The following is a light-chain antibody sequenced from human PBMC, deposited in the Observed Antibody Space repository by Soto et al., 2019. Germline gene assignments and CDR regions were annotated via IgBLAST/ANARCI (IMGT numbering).Light chain of an antibody. Sequence: DVVMTQTPLSPPVTLGQPASISCRSSQSLVHSDGDTYLSWLLQRPGQPPRLLMYKISHRFSGVPDRFSGSGAGTDFTLTISRLEPEDFAVYFCHQYATSPYTFGQGTRLEIK. J-gene: IGKJ5*01. CDR1: QSLVHSDGDTY. V-gene: IGKV2-24*01. CDR3: HQYATSPYT. CDR2: KIS.